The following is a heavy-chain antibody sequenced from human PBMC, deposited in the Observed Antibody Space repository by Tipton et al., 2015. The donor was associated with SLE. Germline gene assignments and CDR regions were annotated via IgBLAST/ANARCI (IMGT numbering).Heavy chain of an antibody. CDR2: IYTSGST. D-gene: IGHD2-8*02. CDR1: GGSISSGSYY. J-gene: IGHJ4*02. V-gene: IGHV4-61*02. CDR3: ARELEVFDKWGMLFDH. Sequence: TLSLTCTVSGGSISSGSYYWSWIRQPAGKGLEWIGRIYTSGSTNYDPSLKSRVTMSLDTSENQFSLKLTSVTAADTAVYYCARELEVFDKWGMLFDHWGQGTLVTVSS.